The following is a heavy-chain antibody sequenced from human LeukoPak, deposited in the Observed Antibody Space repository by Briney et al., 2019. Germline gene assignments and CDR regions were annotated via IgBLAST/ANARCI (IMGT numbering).Heavy chain of an antibody. Sequence: PGGSLRLSCAASGFTFSSYAMSWVRQAPGKGLEWVSAISGSGGSTYYADSVKGRFTISRDNSKNTLYLQMNSLRAEDTAVYYCARDPPDFGWNYLHYFDYWGQGTLVTVSS. CDR2: ISGSGGST. V-gene: IGHV3-23*01. CDR3: ARDPPDFGWNYLHYFDY. J-gene: IGHJ4*02. D-gene: IGHD1-7*01. CDR1: GFTFSSYA.